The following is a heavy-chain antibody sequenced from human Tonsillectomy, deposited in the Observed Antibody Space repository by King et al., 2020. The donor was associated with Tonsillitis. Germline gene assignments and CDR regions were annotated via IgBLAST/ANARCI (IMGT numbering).Heavy chain of an antibody. D-gene: IGHD5-18*01. CDR2: LYPGDGAT. Sequence: VQLVESGAEAKKPGGSLRISCQGFGYSFSTSWINWVRQMPGKGLEWMGILYPGDGATKISPSFQGRITISVDKSNNTAYLQWSSLEVSDTAIYYCAKLGDGYDGFDGEREYGGQGTLVTVSA. CDR3: AKLGDGYDGFDGEREY. J-gene: IGHJ4*02. CDR1: GYSFSTSW. V-gene: IGHV5-51*01.